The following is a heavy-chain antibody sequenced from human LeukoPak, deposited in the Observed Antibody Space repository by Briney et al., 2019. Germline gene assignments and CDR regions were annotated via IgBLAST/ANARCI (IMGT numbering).Heavy chain of an antibody. J-gene: IGHJ4*02. Sequence: ASVKVSCKASGGTFSSYAISWVRQAPGQGLEWMGGIIPIFGTANYAQKFQGRVTIAADESTSTAYMELSSLRSEDTAVYYCAREKYNYDFWSGSYYFDYWGQGTLVTVSS. D-gene: IGHD3-3*01. CDR2: IIPIFGTA. CDR1: GGTFSSYA. V-gene: IGHV1-69*13. CDR3: AREKYNYDFWSGSYYFDY.